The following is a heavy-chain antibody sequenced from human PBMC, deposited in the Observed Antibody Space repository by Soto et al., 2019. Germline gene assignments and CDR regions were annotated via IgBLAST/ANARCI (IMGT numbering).Heavy chain of an antibody. CDR1: GFSLSTSGVG. CDR2: VYWDDDK. Sequence: QITLKESGPTLVKPTQTLTLTCTFSGFSLSTSGVGVGWIRQPPGKALDWLALVYWDDDKRYSPSLASRPTIPKDTANSRAVLTMTNLAPVDAAADQFARIRAPRLLGHWSQGTLATASS. D-gene: IGHD3-16*01. J-gene: IGHJ4*02. CDR3: ARIRAPRLLGH. V-gene: IGHV2-5*02.